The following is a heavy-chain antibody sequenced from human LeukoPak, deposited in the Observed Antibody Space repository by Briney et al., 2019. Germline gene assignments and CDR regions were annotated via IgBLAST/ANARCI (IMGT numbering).Heavy chain of an antibody. CDR2: IYYSGST. D-gene: IGHD6-19*01. Sequence: PETLSLTCTVSGGSISSYYWSWIRQPPGKGLEWIGYIYYSGSTNYNPSLKSRVTISVDTSKNQFSLKLSSVTAADTAVYYCARHAMDSSGWSLDYWGQGTLVTVSS. CDR1: GGSISSYY. CDR3: ARHAMDSSGWSLDY. V-gene: IGHV4-59*08. J-gene: IGHJ4*02.